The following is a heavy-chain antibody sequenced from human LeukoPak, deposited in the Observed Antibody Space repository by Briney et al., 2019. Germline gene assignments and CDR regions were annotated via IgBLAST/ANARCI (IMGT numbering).Heavy chain of an antibody. CDR1: GYTFTSYD. Sequence: ASVKVSCKASGYTFTSYDINWVRQATGQGLEWMRWMNPNSGNTGYAQKFQGRVTMTRNTSISTAYMELSSLRSEDTAVYYCARGVYCSSTSCYGDNWFDPWGQGTLVTVSS. J-gene: IGHJ5*02. CDR3: ARGVYCSSTSCYGDNWFDP. V-gene: IGHV1-8*01. CDR2: MNPNSGNT. D-gene: IGHD2-2*01.